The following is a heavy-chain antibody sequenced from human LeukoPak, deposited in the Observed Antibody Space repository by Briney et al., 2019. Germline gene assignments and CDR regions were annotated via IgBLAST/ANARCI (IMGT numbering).Heavy chain of an antibody. CDR2: ISGSGGST. CDR3: ARGAIFGVVYGMDV. Sequence: PGGSLRLSCAASGFIFSTYAMNWVRQAPGKGLEWVSAISGSGGSTYYADSVKGRFTISRDNAKNTVYLQVNTLRAEDTAVYYCARGAIFGVVYGMDVWGQGTTVTVSS. J-gene: IGHJ6*02. V-gene: IGHV3-23*01. CDR1: GFIFSTYA. D-gene: IGHD3-3*01.